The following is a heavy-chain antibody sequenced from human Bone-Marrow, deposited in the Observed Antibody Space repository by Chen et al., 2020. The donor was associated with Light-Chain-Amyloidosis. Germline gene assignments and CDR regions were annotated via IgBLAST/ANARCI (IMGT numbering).Heavy chain of an antibody. CDR3: AKDIGGGFDP. V-gene: IGHV3-9*01. D-gene: IGHD1-26*01. CDR1: GFTFDDYA. J-gene: IGHJ5*02. CDR2: ISWNSGSI. Sequence: EVQLVESGGGLVQPGRSLRLSCAASGFTFDDYAMHWVRQAPGKGLEWVSGISWNSGSIGYADSVKGRFTISRDNAKNSLYLQMNSLRAEDTALYYCAKDIGGGFDPWGQGTLVTVSS.